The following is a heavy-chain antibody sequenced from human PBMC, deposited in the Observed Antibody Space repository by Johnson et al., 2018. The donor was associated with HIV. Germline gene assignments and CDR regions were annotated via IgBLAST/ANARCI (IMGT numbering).Heavy chain of an antibody. J-gene: IGHJ3*02. D-gene: IGHD2-15*01. CDR1: GFSFSSYC. Sequence: VQLLESGGGVVQPGGSLRLSCGASGFSFSSYCMHWVRQAPGKGLEWVAVIGAESITNYADSVKGRFTISRDNAKNTPYLQMNSLRAEDTAVYYCARGMVVAATKAFDIWGQGTMVTVSS. CDR2: IGAESIT. CDR3: ARGMVVAATKAFDI. V-gene: IGHV3-33*01.